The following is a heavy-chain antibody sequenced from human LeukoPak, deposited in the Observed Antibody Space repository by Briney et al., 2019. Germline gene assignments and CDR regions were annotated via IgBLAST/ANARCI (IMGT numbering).Heavy chain of an antibody. CDR1: GGSISSSRYY. Sequence: SETLSLTCTVSGGSISSSRYYWGWIRQPPGKGLEWIGSIDYSGRTYYNPSLKSRVTVSVDTPKNQFSLTLSSVTAADTAVYYCARDREGFSKDFDYWARESWSPSPQ. CDR2: IDYSGRT. D-gene: IGHD4-11*01. J-gene: IGHJ4*02. V-gene: IGHV4-39*07. CDR3: ARDREGFSKDFDY.